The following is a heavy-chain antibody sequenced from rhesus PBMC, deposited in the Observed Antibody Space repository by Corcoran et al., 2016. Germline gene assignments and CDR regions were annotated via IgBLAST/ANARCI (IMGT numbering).Heavy chain of an antibody. CDR3: ARRQGGSWVDY. J-gene: IGHJ4*01. CDR1: GGSSSGYY. Sequence: QVQLQESGPGLVKPSETLSLTCAVSGGSSSGYYRNWVRQPQGKGLVWLGFIGGSSGSTYYNPSLKRRVTISTDTSKNQFSLKLSSVTAADTAVYYCARRQGGSWVDYWGQGVLVTVSS. V-gene: IGHV4-165*02. CDR2: IGGSSGST. D-gene: IGHD6-25*01.